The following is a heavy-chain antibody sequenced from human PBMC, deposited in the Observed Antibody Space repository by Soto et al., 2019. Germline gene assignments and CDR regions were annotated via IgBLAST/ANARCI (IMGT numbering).Heavy chain of an antibody. CDR1: GFTFSSYA. Sequence: GGSLRLSCAASGFTFSSYAISWVRQAPGKGLEWVSAISGSGGSTYYADSVKGRFTISRDNSKNTLYLQRNSVRAEDADVYDSAKDSLTGYDQPGPPDYWGQGTLVTVSS. V-gene: IGHV3-23*01. CDR2: ISGSGGST. J-gene: IGHJ4*02. CDR3: AKDSLTGYDQPGPPDY. D-gene: IGHD3-9*01.